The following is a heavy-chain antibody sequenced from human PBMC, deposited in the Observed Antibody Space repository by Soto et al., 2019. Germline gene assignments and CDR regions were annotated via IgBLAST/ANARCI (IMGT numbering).Heavy chain of an antibody. J-gene: IGHJ6*02. CDR2: IIPIFGTA. CDR1: GGTFSSYA. CDR3: AGGRTAMVTGYYYGMDV. Sequence: QVQLVQSGAEVKKPGSSVKVSCKASGGTFSSYAISWVRQSPGQGLEWMGGIIPIFGTANYAQKFQGRVTITADESTSTAYMELSSLRSEDTAVYYCAGGRTAMVTGYYYGMDVWGQGTTVTVSS. D-gene: IGHD5-18*01. V-gene: IGHV1-69*01.